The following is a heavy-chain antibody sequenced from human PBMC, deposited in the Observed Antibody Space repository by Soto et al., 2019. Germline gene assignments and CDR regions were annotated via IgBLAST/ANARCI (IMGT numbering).Heavy chain of an antibody. CDR1: GGPISSGGYY. Sequence: SETLSLTCTVSGGPISSGGYYWSWIRQHPGKGLEWIGYIYYSGSTYYNPSLKSRVTISVDTSKNQFSLKLSSVTAADTAVYYCARRYGGNFDYWGQGTLVTVSS. CDR2: IYYSGST. J-gene: IGHJ4*02. D-gene: IGHD2-15*01. CDR3: ARRYGGNFDY. V-gene: IGHV4-31*03.